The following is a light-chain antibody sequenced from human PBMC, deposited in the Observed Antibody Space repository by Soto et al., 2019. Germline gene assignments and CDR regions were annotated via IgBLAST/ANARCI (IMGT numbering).Light chain of an antibody. Sequence: EIVMTQSPDTLSVSPGDRATLSCRASQSVSSDLAWYQQRPGQAPRLVIYGISTRATAIPARFSGSGSGTEFTLTISSLQSEDFAVYYCQQYNTWPQTFGHGTKLEI. J-gene: IGKJ2*01. CDR2: GIS. CDR3: QQYNTWPQT. CDR1: QSVSSD. V-gene: IGKV3-15*01.